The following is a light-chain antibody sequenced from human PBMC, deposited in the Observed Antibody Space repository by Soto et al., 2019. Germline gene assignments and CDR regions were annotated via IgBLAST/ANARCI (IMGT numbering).Light chain of an antibody. CDR3: QQYDDWPWT. CDR2: SAS. Sequence: TVMSQSPATLSVSPGERATLSCRASQSVFSNLAWYQQKPGQAPRLLIYSASTSATDIPARFSGSGSGTEFTLTISSLQSEDFAVYYCQQYDDWPWTFGQGTKVEIK. J-gene: IGKJ1*01. V-gene: IGKV3D-15*01. CDR1: QSVFSN.